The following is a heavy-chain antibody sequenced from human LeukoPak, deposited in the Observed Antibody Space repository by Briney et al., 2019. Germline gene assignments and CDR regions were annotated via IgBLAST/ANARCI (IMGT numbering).Heavy chain of an antibody. J-gene: IGHJ4*02. D-gene: IGHD6-13*01. V-gene: IGHV3-23*01. CDR3: TKGPVTGYSTSFFGY. CDR2: ISDTGGDT. Sequence: PGGSLRISCAASGFTFSSYAMNWVRQAPGKGLRWVSAISDTGGDTYYADSVKGRFTISRDNSKSTLFLQMNSLRAEDTAVYYCTKGPVTGYSTSFFGYWGQGTLVTVSS. CDR1: GFTFSSYA.